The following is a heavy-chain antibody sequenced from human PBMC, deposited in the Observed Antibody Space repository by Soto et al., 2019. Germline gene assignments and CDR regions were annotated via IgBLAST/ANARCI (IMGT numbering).Heavy chain of an antibody. CDR2: IWYDGSNK. V-gene: IGHV3-33*01. Sequence: QVQLVESGGGVVQPGRSLRLSCAASGFTFSSYGMHWVRQAPGKGLEWVAVIWYDGSNKYYADSVKGRFTISRDNSKNTLYLQMNSLRAEDTAVYYCARAPCSGGSCYSRDYFDYWGQGTLITVSS. J-gene: IGHJ4*02. CDR3: ARAPCSGGSCYSRDYFDY. D-gene: IGHD2-15*01. CDR1: GFTFSSYG.